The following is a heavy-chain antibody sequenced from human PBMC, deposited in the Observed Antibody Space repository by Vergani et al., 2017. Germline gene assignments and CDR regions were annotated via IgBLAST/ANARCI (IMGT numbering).Heavy chain of an antibody. D-gene: IGHD4-23*01. J-gene: IGHJ4*02. V-gene: IGHV3-30*02. Sequence: QVQLVESGGGVVQPGGSLRLSCAASGFTFSSYGMHWVRQAPGKGLEWVAFIRYAGSNKYYADSVKGRFTISRDNSKNTLYLQMNSLRAEDTAVYYCAKDRYGGNSMGYFVYWWQGALVTVSS. CDR2: IRYAGSNK. CDR3: AKDRYGGNSMGYFVY. CDR1: GFTFSSYG.